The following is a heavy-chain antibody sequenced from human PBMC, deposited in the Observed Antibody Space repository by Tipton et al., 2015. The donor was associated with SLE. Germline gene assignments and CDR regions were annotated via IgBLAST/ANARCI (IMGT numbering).Heavy chain of an antibody. CDR3: ARQRENYAPDY. D-gene: IGHD1-7*01. V-gene: IGHV5-51*01. CDR1: GYSFTSYW. J-gene: IGHJ4*02. CDR2: IYPGDSDI. Sequence: QLVQSGAEVKKPGESLKISCEGSGYSFTSYWIAWVRQMPGKGLEWMGIIYPGDSDIRYNPSFRGQVTISVDKSISTAYLQWTSLKASDTAMYYCARQRENYAPDYWGQGTLVTVFS.